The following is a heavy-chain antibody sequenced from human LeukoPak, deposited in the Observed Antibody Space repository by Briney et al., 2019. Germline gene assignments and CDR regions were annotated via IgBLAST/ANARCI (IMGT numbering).Heavy chain of an antibody. V-gene: IGHV4-61*05. CDR2: IYYSGST. Sequence: SETLSLTCTVSGGSISSSSYYWGWIRQPPGKGLEWIGYIYYSGSTNYNPSLKIRVTISVDTSNNQFSLKLSSVAAADTAVYYCARLGGGYFDYWGQGTLVTVSS. CDR3: ARLGGGYFDY. CDR1: GGSISSSSYY. J-gene: IGHJ4*02. D-gene: IGHD2-15*01.